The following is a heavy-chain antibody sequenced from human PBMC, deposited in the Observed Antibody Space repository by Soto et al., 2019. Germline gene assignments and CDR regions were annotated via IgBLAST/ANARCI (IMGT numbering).Heavy chain of an antibody. Sequence: EVQLVESGGGFVQPGGSLRLSCAAAGFSVTSNYMSWVRQAPGKGLEWVAVFYTGGATYYAASAKGRFTISIDKSKNTLYLQMSSLRAEDTAVYYCATSPRDFYFDSWGQGTLVTVSS. CDR2: FYTGGAT. J-gene: IGHJ4*02. V-gene: IGHV3-53*01. D-gene: IGHD3-3*01. CDR1: GFSVTSNY. CDR3: ATSPRDFYFDS.